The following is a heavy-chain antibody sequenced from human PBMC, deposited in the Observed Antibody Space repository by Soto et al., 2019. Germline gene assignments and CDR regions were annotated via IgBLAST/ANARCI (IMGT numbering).Heavy chain of an antibody. CDR3: ARGRWLPDIRDYYGMDV. V-gene: IGHV4-59*01. J-gene: IGHJ6*02. D-gene: IGHD5-12*01. Sequence: PSETLSLTYTVSGGSISSYYWSWIRQPPGKGLEWIGYTYYSGSTNYNPSLKSRVTISVDTSKNQFSLKLSSVTAADTAVYYCARGRWLPDIRDYYGMDVWGQGTTVTVSS. CDR2: TYYSGST. CDR1: GGSISSYY.